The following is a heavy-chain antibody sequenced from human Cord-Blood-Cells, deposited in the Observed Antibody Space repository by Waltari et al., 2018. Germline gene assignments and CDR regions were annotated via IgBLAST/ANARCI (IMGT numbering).Heavy chain of an antibody. V-gene: IGHV4-38-2*01. D-gene: IGHD2-2*01. Sequence: QVQLQELGPGLVTPSETLSLTCAVSGYSISSGYYWGWIRQAPWKGLEWIGSIYHSGRTYYNPSLKSRVTISVDTSKNQFSLKLSSVTAADTAVYYCASELYCSSTSCYDAFDIWGQGTMVTVSS. CDR2: IYHSGRT. CDR3: ASELYCSSTSCYDAFDI. J-gene: IGHJ3*02. CDR1: GYSISSGYY.